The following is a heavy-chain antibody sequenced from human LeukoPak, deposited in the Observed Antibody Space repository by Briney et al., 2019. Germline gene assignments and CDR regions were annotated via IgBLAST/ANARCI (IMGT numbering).Heavy chain of an antibody. J-gene: IGHJ4*02. Sequence: GASVKVSCKASGYTFTSYDINWVRQATGQGLEWMGWMNPNSGNTGYAQKFQGRVTMTRNTSISTAYMELSSLRSEDTAVYYCARGLRIAVAGSGTSGYWGQGTLVTVSS. CDR1: GYTFTSYD. D-gene: IGHD6-19*01. V-gene: IGHV1-8*01. CDR2: MNPNSGNT. CDR3: ARGLRIAVAGSGTSGY.